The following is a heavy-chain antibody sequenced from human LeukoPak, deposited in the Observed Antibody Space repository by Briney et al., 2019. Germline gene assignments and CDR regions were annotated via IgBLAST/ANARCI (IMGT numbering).Heavy chain of an antibody. CDR1: GFAFSSYS. J-gene: IGHJ3*02. CDR2: ISSSSSYI. Sequence: GGSLRLSCAASGFAFSSYSMNWVRQAPGKGLEWASSISSSSSYIYYAASVKGRFTISRANAKNSLCLHMNSLRAEDTAVYYCARTEVAFDIWGQGTMVTVSS. CDR3: ARTEVAFDI. V-gene: IGHV3-21*01.